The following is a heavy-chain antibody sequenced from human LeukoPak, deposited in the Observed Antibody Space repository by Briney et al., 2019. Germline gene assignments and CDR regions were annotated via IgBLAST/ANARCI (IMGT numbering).Heavy chain of an antibody. CDR3: ARDHVAAAGTDYFYYYGMDV. Sequence: GGSLRLSCAASGFTFSSYAMHWVRQAPGKGLEWVAVISYDGSNKYYADSVKGRFTISRDNSKNTLYLQMNSLRAEDTAVYYCARDHVAAAGTDYFYYYGMDVWGQGTTVTVSS. CDR1: GFTFSSYA. J-gene: IGHJ6*02. CDR2: ISYDGSNK. V-gene: IGHV3-30*04. D-gene: IGHD6-13*01.